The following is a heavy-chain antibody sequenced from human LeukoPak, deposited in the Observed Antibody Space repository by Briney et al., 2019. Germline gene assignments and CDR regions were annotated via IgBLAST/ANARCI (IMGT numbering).Heavy chain of an antibody. CDR1: GFTFSTYE. Sequence: GGSLRLSCAASGFTFSTYEMNWVRQAPGKGLEWVSYISSSGSTIYYADSVKGRFPISRDNAKNSLYLQMNSLRAEDTAVYYCARGGTYYNSSVWFSCDYWGQGTLVTVSS. J-gene: IGHJ4*02. CDR2: ISSSGSTI. V-gene: IGHV3-48*03. CDR3: ARGGTYYNSSVWFSCDY. D-gene: IGHD3-22*01.